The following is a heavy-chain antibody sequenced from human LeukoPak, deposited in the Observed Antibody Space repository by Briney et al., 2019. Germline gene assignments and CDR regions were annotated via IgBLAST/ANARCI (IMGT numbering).Heavy chain of an antibody. Sequence: SETLSLTCTVSGGSISSYYWSWIRQPPGKGLEWIGYIYYSGSTNYNPSLKSRVTISVDTSKNQFSLKLSSVTAADTAVYYCARVQRWLQLGYWYFDLWGRGTLVTVSS. CDR1: GGSISSYY. J-gene: IGHJ2*01. D-gene: IGHD5-24*01. CDR2: IYYSGST. CDR3: ARVQRWLQLGYWYFDL. V-gene: IGHV4-59*01.